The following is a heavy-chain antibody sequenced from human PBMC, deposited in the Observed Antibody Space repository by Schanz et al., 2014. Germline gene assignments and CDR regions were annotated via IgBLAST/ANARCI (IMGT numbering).Heavy chain of an antibody. CDR1: GYIFINSG. CDR3: ARDRRFFDRDDLYYFDY. CDR2: ISVYNHNK. Sequence: QVQLVQSGPEVKKPEATVKVSCKASGYIFINSGISWVRQAPGQGLEWMGWISVYNHNKEYDQKFQGRVTMTTDTSTSTAYMALTDLRSDDTAVYYCARDRRFFDRDDLYYFDYWGQGTLVTVSS. D-gene: IGHD3-3*01. J-gene: IGHJ4*02. V-gene: IGHV1-18*01.